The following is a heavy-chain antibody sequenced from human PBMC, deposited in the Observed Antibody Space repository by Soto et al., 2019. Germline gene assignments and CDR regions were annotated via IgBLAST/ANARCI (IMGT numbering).Heavy chain of an antibody. CDR2: ISGSGGST. CDR3: AKDSRQYQLLGPFDY. J-gene: IGHJ4*02. CDR1: GFTFSSYA. D-gene: IGHD2-2*01. V-gene: IGHV3-23*01. Sequence: GGSLRLSCAASGFTFSSYAMSWVRQAPGKGLEWVSAISGSGGSTYYADSVKGRFTISRDNSKNTLYLQMNSLRAEDTAVYYCAKDSRQYQLLGPFDYWGQGTLVTVSS.